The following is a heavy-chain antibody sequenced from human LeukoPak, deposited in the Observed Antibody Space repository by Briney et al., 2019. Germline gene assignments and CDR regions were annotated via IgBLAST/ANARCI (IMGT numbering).Heavy chain of an antibody. CDR1: GGSISSISYY. D-gene: IGHD6-13*01. Sequence: SDTLSLTCTVSGGSISSISYYWGWSRQPPGKGLGWIGRIYYSGSTYYNPSLKSRVTISVDTSKNQFSLKLSSVTAADTAVYYCARHYSSSWYGVAFDIWGQGTMVTVSS. J-gene: IGHJ3*02. V-gene: IGHV4-39*01. CDR2: IYYSGST. CDR3: ARHYSSSWYGVAFDI.